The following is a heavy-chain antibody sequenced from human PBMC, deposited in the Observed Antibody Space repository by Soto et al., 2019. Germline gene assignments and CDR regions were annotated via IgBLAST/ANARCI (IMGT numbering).Heavy chain of an antibody. CDR3: ARGGGPLDYYYGMDV. CDR1: GFTFSSYD. J-gene: IGHJ6*02. D-gene: IGHD3-10*01. Sequence: PGGSLRLSCAASGFTFSSYDMHWVRQATGKGLEWVSAIGTVGDPYYQGSVKGRLTISRENAKNSLYLQMNSLRAGDTAVYYCARGGGPLDYYYGMDVWGQGTTVTVYS. V-gene: IGHV3-13*05. CDR2: IGTVGDP.